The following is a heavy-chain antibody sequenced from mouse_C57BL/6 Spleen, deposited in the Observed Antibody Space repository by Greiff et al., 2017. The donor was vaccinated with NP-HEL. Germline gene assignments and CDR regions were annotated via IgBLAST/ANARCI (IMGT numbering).Heavy chain of an antibody. V-gene: IGHV1-39*01. CDR3: APRGNGYEGYAMDY. Sequence: EVKLMESGPELVKPGASVKISCKASGYSFTDYNMNWVKQSNGKSLEWIGVINPNYGTTSYNQKFKGKATLTVDQSSSTAYMQLNSLTSEDSAVYYCAPRGNGYEGYAMDYWGQGTSVTVSS. J-gene: IGHJ4*01. D-gene: IGHD2-2*01. CDR2: INPNYGTT. CDR1: GYSFTDYN.